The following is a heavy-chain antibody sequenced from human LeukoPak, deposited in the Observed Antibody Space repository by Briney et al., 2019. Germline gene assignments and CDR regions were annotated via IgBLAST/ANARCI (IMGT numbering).Heavy chain of an antibody. CDR3: AKDRGYSGYGYFDY. J-gene: IGHJ4*02. CDR2: ISWNSGSI. CDR1: GFTFDDYA. D-gene: IGHD5-12*01. Sequence: SGRSLRLSCAASGFTFDDYAMHWVRQAPGKGLEWVSGISWNSGSIGYADSVKGRFTISRDNAKNSLYLQMNSLRAEDMALYYCAKDRGYSGYGYFDYWGQGTLVTVSS. V-gene: IGHV3-9*03.